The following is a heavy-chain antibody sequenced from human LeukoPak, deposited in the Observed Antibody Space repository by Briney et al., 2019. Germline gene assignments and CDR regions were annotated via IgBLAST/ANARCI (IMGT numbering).Heavy chain of an antibody. CDR2: LWYDGRTQ. D-gene: IGHD5-24*01. CDR1: GFSLSSYG. Sequence: GGSLRLSCEASGFSLSSYGMHWVRQAPGKGLEWVAILWYDGRTQHYADCVKGRFTISRDNAKNTLYLQMNSLTAEDTAVYYCASPDGYTFSWYAMDVWGKGTTVAVSS. CDR3: ASPDGYTFSWYAMDV. J-gene: IGHJ6*04. V-gene: IGHV3-33*01.